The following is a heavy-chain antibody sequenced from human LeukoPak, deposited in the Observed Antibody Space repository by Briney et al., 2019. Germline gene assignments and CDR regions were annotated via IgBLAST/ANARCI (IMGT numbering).Heavy chain of an antibody. CDR3: AKDIDSYGFWSGYSPGP. J-gene: IGHJ5*02. V-gene: IGHV3-43D*03. CDR1: GFTFDDYA. Sequence: GGSLRLSCAASGFTFDDYAMHWVRQAPGKGLEWVSLISWDGGSTYYADSVKGRFAISRDNSKNSLYLQMNSLRAEDTALYYCAKDIDSYGFWSGYSPGPWGQGTLVTVSS. CDR2: ISWDGGST. D-gene: IGHD3-3*01.